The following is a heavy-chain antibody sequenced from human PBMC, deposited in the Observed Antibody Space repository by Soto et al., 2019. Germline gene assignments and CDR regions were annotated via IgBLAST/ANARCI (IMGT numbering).Heavy chain of an antibody. D-gene: IGHD4-17*01. CDR2: VYYSGTT. CDR1: GGSISSGYYY. Sequence: PSETLSLTCSVSGGSISSGYYYWSWIRQPPGKRLEWIGYVYYSGTTNYNPSLKSRVTISVDLSKNQFSLRLSSVTTAATALYYCARTTAVPNTLRSRYFFDYWGQGTLVTVSS. V-gene: IGHV4-61*01. CDR3: ARTTAVPNTLRSRYFFDY. J-gene: IGHJ4*02.